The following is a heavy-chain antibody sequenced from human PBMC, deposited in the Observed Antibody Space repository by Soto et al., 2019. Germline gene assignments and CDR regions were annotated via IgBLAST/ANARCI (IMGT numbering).Heavy chain of an antibody. Sequence: QVQLQESGPGLVKPSQTLSLTCTVSGGAISTGSYYQRWLRQRPGKGLEWIGYIYYSGSTYYNPSLRSRVTISVYTSKIQASLKRSSVTAPCAAVDYCVTGPLQKHGGNFGWGQGPMVIVSS. CDR1: GGAISTGSYY. J-gene: IGHJ4*02. CDR3: VTGPLQKHGGNFG. V-gene: IGHV4-30-4*01. D-gene: IGHD2-21*02. CDR2: IYYSGST.